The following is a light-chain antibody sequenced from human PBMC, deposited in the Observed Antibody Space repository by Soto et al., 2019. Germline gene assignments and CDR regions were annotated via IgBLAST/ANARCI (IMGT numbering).Light chain of an antibody. CDR3: QTWGAGHVV. Sequence: QLVLTQSPSASASLGASVKLTCTLSSGHSSYAIAWHQQQPEEGPRYLMKVKSDGSHTKGDGIPDRFSGYSSGAERYLTISSLQSEDEADYYCQTWGAGHVVFGGGTQLTVL. J-gene: IGLJ2*01. V-gene: IGLV4-69*01. CDR2: VKSDGSH. CDR1: SGHSSYA.